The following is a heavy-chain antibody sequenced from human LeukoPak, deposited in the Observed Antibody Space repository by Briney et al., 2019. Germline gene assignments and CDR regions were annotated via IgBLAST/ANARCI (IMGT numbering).Heavy chain of an antibody. V-gene: IGHV3-23*01. Sequence: GGPLRLSRAASGFTFSSYAMNWVRQAPGKGLEWVSVISGSGVNTYYADSVTGRFTISRDNSKNTLYLQMNSLRAEDTAVYYCAKSFGPVIAAAGTGADWGQGILVTVSS. CDR1: GFTFSSYA. CDR3: AKSFGPVIAAAGTGAD. J-gene: IGHJ4*02. D-gene: IGHD6-13*01. CDR2: ISGSGVNT.